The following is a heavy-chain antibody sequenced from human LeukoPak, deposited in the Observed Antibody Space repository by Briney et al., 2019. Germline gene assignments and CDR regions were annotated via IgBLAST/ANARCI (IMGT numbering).Heavy chain of an antibody. CDR3: ARNPIAVAGTGYYYYYYMDV. CDR2: ISGSGGST. Sequence: GGSLRLSCAASGFTFSSYGMSWVRQAPGKGLEWVSAISGSGGSTYYADSVKGRFTISRDNSKNTLYLQMNSLRAEDTAVYYCARNPIAVAGTGYYYYYYMDVWGKGTTVTISS. J-gene: IGHJ6*03. V-gene: IGHV3-23*01. D-gene: IGHD6-19*01. CDR1: GFTFSSYG.